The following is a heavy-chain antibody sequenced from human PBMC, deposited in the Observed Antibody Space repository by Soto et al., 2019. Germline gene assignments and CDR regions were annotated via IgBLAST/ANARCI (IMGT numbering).Heavy chain of an antibody. CDR3: ERSGDNYNVLDY. CDR1: VFIFENFG. CDR2: CSNSGTYT. D-gene: IGHD3-10*02. Sequence: PVSALRVSCASSVFIFENFGMSCVRHTPGKWLEWLSYCSNSGTYTRYADSVKGRFSISRDNAKNSLFLQTNSLRCEDLAIYYCERSGDNYNVLDYW. J-gene: IGHJ4*01. V-gene: IGHV3-21*05.